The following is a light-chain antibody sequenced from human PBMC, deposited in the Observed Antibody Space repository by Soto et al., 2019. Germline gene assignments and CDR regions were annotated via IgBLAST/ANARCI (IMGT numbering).Light chain of an antibody. CDR1: QGVRSY. V-gene: IGKV1-9*01. Sequence: IQLTQSPSSLSASVGDRVTITCRASQGVRSYLAWFQQRPGKAPKLLIFGASTLQNGVPARFSGGGFGTEFTLTITSLQPEDFATYYCHQVYNYPRTLGQGTKVDIK. J-gene: IGKJ1*01. CDR2: GAS. CDR3: HQVYNYPRT.